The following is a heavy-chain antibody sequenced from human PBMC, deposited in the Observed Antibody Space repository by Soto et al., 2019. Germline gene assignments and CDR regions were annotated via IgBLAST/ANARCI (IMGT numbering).Heavy chain of an antibody. D-gene: IGHD1-26*01. CDR1: GVSVTYPH. Sequence: SETLSLTCFVSGVSVTYPHWRCLRQFPGQGLQWIAYTSYTGNTSYNPSLQSRVTIALDTSKNQVCLKLTSMTAGVTAVYYCARHMNAGFTHYFEPWRKGTLVT. CDR2: TSYTGNT. J-gene: IGHJ5*02. CDR3: ARHMNAGFTHYFEP. V-gene: IGHV4-59*02.